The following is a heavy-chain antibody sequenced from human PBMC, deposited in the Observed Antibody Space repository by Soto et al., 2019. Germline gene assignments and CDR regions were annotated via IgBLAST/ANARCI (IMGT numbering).Heavy chain of an antibody. D-gene: IGHD3-10*01. Sequence: EVQLVESGGGLVQPGGSLRLSCAASGFTVSNYWMSWVRQAPGKGLEWVANIKQDGSERNYVDSVKGRFTISRDNAKNSLYLQLNSLRAEDTAVYYCARAGSENDYWGQGTLVTVSS. J-gene: IGHJ4*02. CDR1: GFTVSNYW. V-gene: IGHV3-7*05. CDR3: ARAGSENDY. CDR2: IKQDGSER.